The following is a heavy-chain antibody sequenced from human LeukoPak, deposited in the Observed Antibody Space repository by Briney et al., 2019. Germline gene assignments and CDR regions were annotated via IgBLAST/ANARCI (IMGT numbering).Heavy chain of an antibody. CDR2: ISGSGDTT. CDR3: AKEGCTSTSCYMNN. J-gene: IGHJ4*02. Sequence: GGSLRLSCVASGFTFSDYAISWVRQAPGKGLEWVSVISGSGDTTYYAGSVKGRFSTARDNSKNTLYLQMYSLRADDTAVYYCAKEGCTSTSCYMNNWGQGTLVTVSS. CDR1: GFTFSDYA. V-gene: IGHV3-23*01. D-gene: IGHD2-2*02.